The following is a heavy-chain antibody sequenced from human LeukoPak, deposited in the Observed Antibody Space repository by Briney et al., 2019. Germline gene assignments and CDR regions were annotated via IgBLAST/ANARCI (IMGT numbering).Heavy chain of an antibody. CDR3: ARLNFGDDY. D-gene: IGHD4-17*01. J-gene: IGHJ4*02. CDR2: IYGSTSA. CDR1: GFTVSSNY. V-gene: IGHV3-66*01. Sequence: GGSLRLFCAASGFTVSSNYINWVRQAPGKGREWVSLIYGSTSAGYTASMKGRFTFSRDTSMNTVYLQMNSLRAEDTAVYYCARLNFGDDYWGQGTLVTVSS.